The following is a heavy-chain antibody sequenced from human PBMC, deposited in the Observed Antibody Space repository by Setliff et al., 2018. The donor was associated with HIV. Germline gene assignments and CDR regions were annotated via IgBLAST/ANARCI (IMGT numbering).Heavy chain of an antibody. D-gene: IGHD2-21*01. CDR3: ATTGQGRAYFDF. CDR1: GEPFNGFY. V-gene: IGHV4-34*01. CDR2: VNPTGRP. Sequence: PSETLSLPCTVSGEPFNGFYWTWIRQPPGKGLEWIGDVNPTGRPNYSPSLKSRVTMSLDTSKNQFPLNLKSVTAADTALYYCATTGQGRAYFDFWGQGSLVTVSS. J-gene: IGHJ4*02.